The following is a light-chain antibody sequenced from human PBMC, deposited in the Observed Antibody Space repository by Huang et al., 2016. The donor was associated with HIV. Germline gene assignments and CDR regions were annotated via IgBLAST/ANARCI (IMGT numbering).Light chain of an antibody. Sequence: DIQMTQSPSSLSAFVGDTVTITCRASQGISNSVAWYQQKPGKAPKLLLYSTSRLESGVPSRFRGGGSGTDYTFTINSLQPDDFATYYCQQYYTSPTFGQGSKVEIK. CDR2: STS. CDR3: QQYYTSPT. CDR1: QGISNS. V-gene: IGKV1-NL1*01. J-gene: IGKJ1*01.